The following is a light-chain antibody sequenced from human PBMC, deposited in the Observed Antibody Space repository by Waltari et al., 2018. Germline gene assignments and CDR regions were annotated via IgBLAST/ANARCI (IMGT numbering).Light chain of an antibody. CDR3: QQLKSYPIT. CDR1: QNINSW. J-gene: IGKJ4*01. V-gene: IGKV1-5*03. CDR2: KAS. Sequence: DIQMTQSPSTLSASVGDRVTITCRAGQNINSWLAWYQQKPGKAPKLLIYKASSLEGGVPSRFSGSGSGTEFTLTISSLQPDDFATYYCQQLKSYPITFGGGTKVEIK.